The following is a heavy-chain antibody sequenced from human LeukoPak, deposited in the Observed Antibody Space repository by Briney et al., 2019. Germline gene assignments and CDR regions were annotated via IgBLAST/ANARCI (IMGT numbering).Heavy chain of an antibody. CDR1: GFTFSSYA. Sequence: GGSLRLSCAASGFTFSSYAMSWVRQAPGKGLEWVSSISSSSSYIYYADSVKGRFTISRDNAKNSLYLQMNSLRAEDTAVYYCARDQHQAYLDYWGQGTLVTVSS. D-gene: IGHD2-21*01. CDR3: ARDQHQAYLDY. CDR2: ISSSSSYI. V-gene: IGHV3-21*01. J-gene: IGHJ4*02.